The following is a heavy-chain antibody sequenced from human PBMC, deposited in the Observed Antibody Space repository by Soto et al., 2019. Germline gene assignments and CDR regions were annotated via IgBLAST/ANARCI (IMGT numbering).Heavy chain of an antibody. CDR1: GGSISSGGYS. J-gene: IGHJ5*02. D-gene: IGHD3-16*02. CDR3: ARIVNYNWFDP. V-gene: IGHV4-30-2*01. CDR2: IYHSGST. Sequence: SETLSLTCAVSGGSISSGGYSWSWIRQPPGKGLEWIGYIYHSGSTYYNPSLKSRVTISVDRSKNQFSLKLSSVTAADTAVYYCARIVNYNWFDPWGQGTLVTVSS.